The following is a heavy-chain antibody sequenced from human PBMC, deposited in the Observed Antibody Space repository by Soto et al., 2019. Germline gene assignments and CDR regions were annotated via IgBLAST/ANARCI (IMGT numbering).Heavy chain of an antibody. CDR2: IKQDGSEK. CDR3: ARECYDILTGYYFTCLGAFDI. Sequence: PGGSLRLSCAASGFTFSSYWMSWVRQAPGKGLEWVANIKQDGSEKYYVDSVKGRFTISRDNAKNSLYLQMNSLRAEDTAVYYCARECYDILTGYYFTCLGAFDIWGQGTMVTVSS. D-gene: IGHD3-9*01. CDR1: GFTFSSYW. J-gene: IGHJ3*02. V-gene: IGHV3-7*01.